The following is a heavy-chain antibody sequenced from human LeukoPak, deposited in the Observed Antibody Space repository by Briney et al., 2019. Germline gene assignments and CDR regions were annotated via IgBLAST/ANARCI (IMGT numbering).Heavy chain of an antibody. CDR1: GGSISSYY. CDR2: IYYSGST. Sequence: SETLSLTCTVSGGSISSYYWSWIQQPPGKGLEWIGYIYYSGSTNYNPSLKSRVTISVDTSKNQFSLKLSSVTAADAAVYYCARGSETGITDYWGQGTLVTVSS. CDR3: ARGSETGITDY. D-gene: IGHD1-1*01. J-gene: IGHJ4*02. V-gene: IGHV4-59*01.